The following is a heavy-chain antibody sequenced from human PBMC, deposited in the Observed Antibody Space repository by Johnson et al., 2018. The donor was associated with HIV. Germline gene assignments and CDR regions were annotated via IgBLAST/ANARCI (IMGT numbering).Heavy chain of an antibody. CDR1: GFTFSSYA. V-gene: IGHV3-30-3*01. D-gene: IGHD4/OR15-4a*01. J-gene: IGHJ3*02. Sequence: QVQLVESGGGVVQPGRSLRLSCAASGFTFSSYAMHWVRQAPGKGLEWVALISYDGSNKYYADPVKGRFTISRDNSKNTLYLQMNSLRAEDTAVYYCAKGRNTYGADVFDIWGQGTMVTVSS. CDR2: ISYDGSNK. CDR3: AKGRNTYGADVFDI.